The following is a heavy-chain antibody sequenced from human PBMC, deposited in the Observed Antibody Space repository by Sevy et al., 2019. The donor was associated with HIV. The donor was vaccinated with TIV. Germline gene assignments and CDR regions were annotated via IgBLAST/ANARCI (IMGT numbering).Heavy chain of an antibody. CDR1: GYSFSIYW. D-gene: IGHD3-22*01. J-gene: IGHJ3*02. V-gene: IGHV5-51*01. CDR3: AITYYDNTGYNAFDI. Sequence: GESLKISCKGSGYSFSIYWIGWVRQMPGKGLEWVGVMHPGDSDIRYSPSFQGQVTISADKSISTAYLRWSSLKASDTAMYYCAITYYDNTGYNAFDIWGQRTMVTVSS. CDR2: MHPGDSDI.